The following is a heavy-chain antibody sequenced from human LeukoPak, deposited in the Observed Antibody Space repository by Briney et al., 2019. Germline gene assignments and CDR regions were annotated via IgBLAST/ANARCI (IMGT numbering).Heavy chain of an antibody. CDR3: ATNGGGDSGYGNFDY. CDR1: GFIFDDYA. Sequence: GGSLRLSCEASGFIFDDYAMHWVRQVPGKGLEWVSGISWKSDSMRYADSVKGRFTVSRDNAKNSLYLQMNSLRPEDTALYYCATNGGGDSGYGNFDYWGQGTLVTVSS. V-gene: IGHV3-9*01. D-gene: IGHD5-12*01. CDR2: ISWKSDSM. J-gene: IGHJ4*02.